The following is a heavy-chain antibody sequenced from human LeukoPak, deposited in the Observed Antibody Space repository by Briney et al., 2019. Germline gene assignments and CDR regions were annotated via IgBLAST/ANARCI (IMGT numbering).Heavy chain of an antibody. CDR3: VRGPYGSSISNWFDP. CDR1: GDSITGYS. Sequence: TSETLSLTCSVSGDSITGYSWSWIRQTPGKGPEWIGNIYYNGDTHYNPSLNSRRSMSVDTPNKQFSLNLRSVTAADTAVYYCVRGPYGSSISNWFDPWGQGLLVTVSS. D-gene: IGHD3-10*01. V-gene: IGHV4-59*01. J-gene: IGHJ5*02. CDR2: IYYNGDT.